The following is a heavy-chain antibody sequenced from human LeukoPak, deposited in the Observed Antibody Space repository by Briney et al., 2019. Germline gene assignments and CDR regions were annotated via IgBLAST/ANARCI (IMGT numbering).Heavy chain of an antibody. CDR1: GYTFTGYY. CDR3: ARHSYYYDTSGYSDY. V-gene: IGHV1-2*02. Sequence: ASVKVYCKASGYTFTGYYMHWVRQAPGQGLEWMGWINPNSGGTNYAQKFQGRVTMTTDTSTSAAFMELRSLRSDDTAVYYCARHSYYYDTSGYSDYWGQGTLVTVSS. J-gene: IGHJ4*02. CDR2: INPNSGGT. D-gene: IGHD3-22*01.